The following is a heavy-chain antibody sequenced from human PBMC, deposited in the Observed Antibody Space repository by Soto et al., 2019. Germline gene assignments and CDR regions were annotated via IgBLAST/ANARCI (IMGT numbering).Heavy chain of an antibody. CDR3: AREARVVAATPKSDYYYGMDV. V-gene: IGHV3-7*01. CDR2: IKQDGSEK. Sequence: GGSLRLSCAASGFTFSSYWMSWVRQAPGKGLEWVANIKQDGSEKYYVDSVKGRFTISRDNAKNSLYLQMNSLRAEDTAVYYCAREARVVAATPKSDYYYGMDVWGQGTTVTVSS. J-gene: IGHJ6*02. CDR1: GFTFSSYW. D-gene: IGHD2-15*01.